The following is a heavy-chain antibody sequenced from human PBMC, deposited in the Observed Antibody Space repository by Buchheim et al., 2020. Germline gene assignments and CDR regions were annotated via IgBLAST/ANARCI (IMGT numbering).Heavy chain of an antibody. CDR3: ALMATIAY. J-gene: IGHJ4*02. CDR1: GFTFNNAW. D-gene: IGHD5-24*01. V-gene: IGHV3-15*01. Sequence: EVQLVESGGGLVKPGGSLRLSCAASGFTFNNAWMTWVRQAPGKGLEWGGRIKGKTDGGTTDYAAPVKGTFTISRDDSKNKLYLQMNSLRTEDTAVYYCALMATIAYWGQGTL. CDR2: IKGKTDGGTT.